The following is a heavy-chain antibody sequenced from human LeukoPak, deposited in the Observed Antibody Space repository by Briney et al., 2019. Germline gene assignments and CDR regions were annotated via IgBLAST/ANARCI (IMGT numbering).Heavy chain of an antibody. CDR3: ARDLASDNWFDP. J-gene: IGHJ5*02. CDR2: IYSGGST. CDR1: GFTVSSNY. V-gene: IGHV3-66*02. D-gene: IGHD3-16*01. Sequence: GVSLRLSCAASGFTVSSNYMSWVRQAPGKGLEWVSVIYSGGSTYYADSVKGRFTISRDNSKNTLYLQMNSLRAEDTAVYYCARDLASDNWFDPWGQGTLVTVSS.